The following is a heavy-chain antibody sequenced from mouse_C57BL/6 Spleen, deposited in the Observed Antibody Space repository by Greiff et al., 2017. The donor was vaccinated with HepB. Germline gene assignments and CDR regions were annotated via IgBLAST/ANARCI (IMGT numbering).Heavy chain of an antibody. J-gene: IGHJ4*01. D-gene: IGHD2-5*01. CDR3: ARRDYSNYVEAMDY. Sequence: QVQLQQSGPGLVQPSQSLSITCTVSGFSLTSYGVHWVRQSPGKGLEWLGVIWSGGSTDYNAAFISRLSISKDNSKSQVFFKMNSLQADDTAIYYCARRDYSNYVEAMDYWGQGTSVTVSS. V-gene: IGHV2-2*01. CDR1: GFSLTSYG. CDR2: IWSGGST.